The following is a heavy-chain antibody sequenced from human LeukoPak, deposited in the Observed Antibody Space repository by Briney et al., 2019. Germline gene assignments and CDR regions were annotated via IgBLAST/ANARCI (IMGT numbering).Heavy chain of an antibody. V-gene: IGHV1-69*05. CDR2: ITPIFGTA. D-gene: IGHD2-2*01. J-gene: IGHJ6*03. CDR3: ARTTRVVPAAKVVYYYMDV. CDR1: GGTFSSYA. Sequence: SVKVSCKASGGTFSSYAISWVRQAPGQGLEWMGGITPIFGTANYAQKFQGRVTITTDESTSTAYMELSSLRSEDTAVYYCARTTRVVPAAKVVYYYMDVWGKGTTVTVSS.